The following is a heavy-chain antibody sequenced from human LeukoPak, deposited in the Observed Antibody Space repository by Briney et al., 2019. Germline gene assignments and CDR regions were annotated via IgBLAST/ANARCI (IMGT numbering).Heavy chain of an antibody. Sequence: SETLSLTCAVYGGSFSGYYWSWIRQPPGKGLEWIGEINHSGSTNYNPSLKSRVTISVDTSKNQFSLKLSSVTAADTAVYYCARDVGEQLIDYWGQGTLVTVSS. J-gene: IGHJ4*02. CDR1: GGSFSGYY. D-gene: IGHD6-6*01. CDR2: INHSGST. V-gene: IGHV4-34*01. CDR3: ARDVGEQLIDY.